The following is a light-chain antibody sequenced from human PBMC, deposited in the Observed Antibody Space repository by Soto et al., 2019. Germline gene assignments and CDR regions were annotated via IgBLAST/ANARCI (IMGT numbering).Light chain of an antibody. CDR3: QQYNGYPWT. V-gene: IGKV1-5*03. CDR2: KAS. Sequence: IEVTQSPSSLSASVGDRVSITCRASQTISSWLAWYQQKPGKAPKLLIYKASTLKSGVPPRFSGSGSGTEFTLTITSLQPGDFATYYCQQYNGYPWTFGQGTKVDIK. J-gene: IGKJ1*01. CDR1: QTISSW.